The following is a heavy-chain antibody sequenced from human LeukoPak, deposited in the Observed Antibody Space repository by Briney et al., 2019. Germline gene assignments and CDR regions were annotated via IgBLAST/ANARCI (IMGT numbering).Heavy chain of an antibody. CDR1: GFTFSTFA. V-gene: IGHV3-23*01. Sequence: PGGSLRLSCAASGFTFSTFAMSWVRQAPGEGLEWVSTISGSGGSTYYADSVKGRFTISRDNSKNTLYLQMNSLRAEDTAVYYCAIPWGYCSGGSCSFPNYFDYWGQGTLVTVSS. CDR3: AIPWGYCSGGSCSFPNYFDY. D-gene: IGHD2-15*01. J-gene: IGHJ4*02. CDR2: ISGSGGST.